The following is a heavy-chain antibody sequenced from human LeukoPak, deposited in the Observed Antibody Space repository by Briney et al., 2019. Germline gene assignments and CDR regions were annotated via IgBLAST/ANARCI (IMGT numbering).Heavy chain of an antibody. V-gene: IGHV3-23*01. CDR2: ISGSTGST. D-gene: IGHD3-22*01. Sequence: GGSLRLSCAASGFTFSNYAMNWVRQAPGKGLEWVSLISGSTGSTYYADSVKGRFSISRDNSKNTVYLQMNSLRVEDTAVYYCARDVAYYDSSGPRFDYWGQGTLVTVSS. J-gene: IGHJ4*02. CDR1: GFTFSNYA. CDR3: ARDVAYYDSSGPRFDY.